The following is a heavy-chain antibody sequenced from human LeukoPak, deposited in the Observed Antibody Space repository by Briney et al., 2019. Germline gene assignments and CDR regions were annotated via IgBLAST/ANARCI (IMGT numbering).Heavy chain of an antibody. V-gene: IGHV3-23*01. CDR3: AKDSTAIDY. D-gene: IGHD5-18*01. CDR2: ISGSGATP. Sequence: GGSRRLSCAASGFTFSSYVMSWARQAPGKGLDWVSAISGSGATPYYADSVKGRFTISRDNSKNTLYLQMNSLRDEDTAIYYCAKDSTAIDYWGQGTLVTVSS. J-gene: IGHJ4*02. CDR1: GFTFSSYV.